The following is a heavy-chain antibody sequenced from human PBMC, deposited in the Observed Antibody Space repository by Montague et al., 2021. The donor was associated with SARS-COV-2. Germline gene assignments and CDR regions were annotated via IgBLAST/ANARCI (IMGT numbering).Heavy chain of an antibody. J-gene: IGHJ6*02. CDR2: RNYSGST. CDR3: ARDKAEYIVVVPAVPLAYGMDV. V-gene: IGHV4-39*07. Sequence: GRMRIGGRNYSGSTYYNPSLKSRVTISVDTSKNQFSLKLSSVTAADTAVYYCARDKAEYIVVVPAVPLAYGMDVWGQGTTVTVSS. D-gene: IGHD2-2*01.